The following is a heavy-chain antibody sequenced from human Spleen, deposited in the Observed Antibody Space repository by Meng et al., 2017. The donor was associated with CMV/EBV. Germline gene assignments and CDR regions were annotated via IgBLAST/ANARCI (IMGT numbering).Heavy chain of an antibody. CDR3: AKDAGGDIVVVVAATTNFDY. CDR2: ISGSGGST. J-gene: IGHJ4*02. Sequence: GGSLRLSCAASGFTFSSYAMSWVRQAPGTGLEWVSAISGSGGSTYYADSVKGRFTISRDNSKNTLYLQMNSLRAEDTAVYYCAKDAGGDIVVVVAATTNFDYWGQGTLVTVSS. CDR1: GFTFSSYA. V-gene: IGHV3-23*01. D-gene: IGHD2-15*01.